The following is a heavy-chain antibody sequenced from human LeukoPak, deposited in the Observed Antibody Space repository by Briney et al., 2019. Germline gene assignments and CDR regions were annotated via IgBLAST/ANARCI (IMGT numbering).Heavy chain of an antibody. V-gene: IGHV1-8*01. J-gene: IGHJ1*01. CDR1: GYTFTSYD. Sequence: ASVKVSCKASGYTFTSYDINRVRQATGQGLEWMGWMNPNSGNTGYAQKFQGRVTMTRNTSISTAYMELSSLRSEDTAVYYCARRVSGWNYQTAEYFQHWGQGTLVTVSS. CDR2: MNPNSGNT. D-gene: IGHD1-7*01. CDR3: ARRVSGWNYQTAEYFQH.